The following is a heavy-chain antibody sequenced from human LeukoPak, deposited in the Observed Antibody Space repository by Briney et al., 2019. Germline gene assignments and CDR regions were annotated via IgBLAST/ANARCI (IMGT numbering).Heavy chain of an antibody. J-gene: IGHJ4*02. Sequence: QAGGSLRLSCAASGFTFSSYAMSWVRQAPGKGLEWVSTISGSGGATYYADSVKGRSTISRDNSKITLYLQMNGLRAEDTALFYCAKAVVVVPAATPFDYWGLGTLVTVSS. V-gene: IGHV3-23*01. CDR3: AKAVVVVPAATPFDY. CDR2: ISGSGGAT. CDR1: GFTFSSYA. D-gene: IGHD2-2*01.